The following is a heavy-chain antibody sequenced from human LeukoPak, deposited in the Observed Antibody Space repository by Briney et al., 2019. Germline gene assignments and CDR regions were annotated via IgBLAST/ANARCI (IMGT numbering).Heavy chain of an antibody. CDR2: IYNSEST. CDR1: GGSISSSTHY. J-gene: IGHJ6*02. V-gene: IGHV4-39*01. D-gene: IGHD1-1*01. Sequence: SETLSLTCSVSGGSISSSTHYWGWIRQPPGKGLGWIGSIYNSESTYYNPSLKSRVTISVDTSKNQFSLKLNSVTAADTAVYYCARHPWNSGMDVWGQGTTVTVSS. CDR3: ARHPWNSGMDV.